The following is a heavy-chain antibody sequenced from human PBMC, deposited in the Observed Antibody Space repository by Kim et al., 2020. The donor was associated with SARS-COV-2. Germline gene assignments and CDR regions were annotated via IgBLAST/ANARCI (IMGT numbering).Heavy chain of an antibody. CDR1: GYTFTFYG. J-gene: IGHJ4*02. D-gene: IGHD5-12*01. V-gene: IGHV1-18*01. Sequence: ASVKVSCKASGYTFTFYGISWVRQAPGQGLEWMGWISAYNGNTNYAQKLQGRVTITTDTSTSTAYMELRSLRSDDTAVYFCARGTGYSGYDYSDYWGQGTLVTVSS. CDR2: ISAYNGNT. CDR3: ARGTGYSGYDYSDY.